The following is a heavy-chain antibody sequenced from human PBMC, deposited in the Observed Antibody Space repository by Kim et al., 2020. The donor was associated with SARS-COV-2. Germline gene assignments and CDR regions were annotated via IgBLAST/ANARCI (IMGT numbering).Heavy chain of an antibody. Sequence: CSPALTSRVTIAVDTSKNQFSVELTAVTAADTAVYYCARCEVRGSWHQFDHWGQGTLVTVSS. J-gene: IGHJ4*02. D-gene: IGHD6-13*01. CDR3: ARCEVRGSWHQFDH. V-gene: IGHV4-59*01.